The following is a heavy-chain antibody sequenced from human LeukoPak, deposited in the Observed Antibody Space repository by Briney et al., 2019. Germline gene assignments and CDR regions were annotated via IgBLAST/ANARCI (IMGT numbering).Heavy chain of an antibody. J-gene: IGHJ4*02. Sequence: ASVKVSCKVSGYTLTELSMHWVRQAPGKGLEWMGGFDPEDGETIYAQKFQGRVTMTEDTSTDTAYMELSSLRSEDTAVHYCATVSYYGSGSLDYWGQGTLVTVSS. CDR1: GYTLTELS. D-gene: IGHD3-10*01. V-gene: IGHV1-24*01. CDR2: FDPEDGET. CDR3: ATVSYYGSGSLDY.